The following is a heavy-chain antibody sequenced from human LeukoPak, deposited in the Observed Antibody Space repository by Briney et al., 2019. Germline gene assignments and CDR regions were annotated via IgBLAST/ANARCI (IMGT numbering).Heavy chain of an antibody. J-gene: IGHJ4*02. CDR1: GGSFSGYY. CDR2: INHSGST. V-gene: IGHV4-34*01. Sequence: PSETLSLTCAAYGGSFSGYYWSWIRQPPGKGLEWIGEINHSGSTNHNPSLKSRVTISVDTFKNQFSLKLSSVTAADTAVYYCARAPLYYYDFWSGPDYRGQGTLVTVSS. D-gene: IGHD3-3*01. CDR3: ARAPLYYYDFWSGPDY.